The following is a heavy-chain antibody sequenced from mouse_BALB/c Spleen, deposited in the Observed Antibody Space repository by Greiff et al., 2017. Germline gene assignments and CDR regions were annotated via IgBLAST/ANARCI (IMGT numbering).Heavy chain of an antibody. D-gene: IGHD2-1*01. J-gene: IGHJ2*01. CDR1: GYSFTSYW. CDR3: ARGGNYPYYFDY. Sequence: QVQLKESGTVLARPGASVKMSCKASGYSFTSYWMHWVKQRPGQGLEWIGYINPSTGYTEYNQKFKDKATLTADKSSSTAYMQLSSLTSEDSAVYYCARGGNYPYYFDYWGQGTTLTVSS. CDR2: INPSTGYT. V-gene: IGHV1-4*01.